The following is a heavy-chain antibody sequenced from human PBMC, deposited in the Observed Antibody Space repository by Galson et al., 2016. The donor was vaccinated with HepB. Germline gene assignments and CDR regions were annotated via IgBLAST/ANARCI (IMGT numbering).Heavy chain of an antibody. J-gene: IGHJ5*02. CDR1: GYTFTTYH. V-gene: IGHV1-46*01. Sequence: SVKVSCKASGYTFTTYHMHWVRQAPGQGLEWMGIINTNGGSASYSPKFQGRVTLTRDTSTSTVYMELSSLKSDDTALYYCSTGGGYNWCDPWGQGTLVTVSS. CDR2: INTNGGSA. D-gene: IGHD6-25*01. CDR3: STGGGYNWCDP.